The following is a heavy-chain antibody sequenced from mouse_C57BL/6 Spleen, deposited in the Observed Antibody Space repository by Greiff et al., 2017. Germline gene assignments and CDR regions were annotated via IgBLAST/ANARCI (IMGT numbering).Heavy chain of an antibody. D-gene: IGHD2-3*01. V-gene: IGHV14-4*01. CDR2: IDPENGDT. J-gene: IGHJ3*01. Sequence: EVMLVESGAELVRPGASVKLSCTASGFNIKDDYMHWVKQRPEQGLEWIGWIDPENGDTEYASKFQGKATITADTSSNTAYLQLSSLTSEDTAVYYCTTRGDGSFAYWGQGTLVTVSA. CDR1: GFNIKDDY. CDR3: TTRGDGSFAY.